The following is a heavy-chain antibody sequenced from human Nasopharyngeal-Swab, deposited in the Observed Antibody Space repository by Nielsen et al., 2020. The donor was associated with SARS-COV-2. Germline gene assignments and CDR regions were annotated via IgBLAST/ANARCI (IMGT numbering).Heavy chain of an antibody. CDR1: GFTSSGYA. CDR2: ISGSGGST. Sequence: GGSLRLSCAASGFTSSGYAMSWVRQAPGKGLEWVSAISGSGGSTYYADSVKGRFTISRDNSKNTLYLQMNSLRAEDTAVYYCAKDFSLSAFMVADMGFDYWGQGTLVTVSS. CDR3: AKDFSLSAFMVADMGFDY. D-gene: IGHD2/OR15-2a*01. J-gene: IGHJ4*02. V-gene: IGHV3-23*01.